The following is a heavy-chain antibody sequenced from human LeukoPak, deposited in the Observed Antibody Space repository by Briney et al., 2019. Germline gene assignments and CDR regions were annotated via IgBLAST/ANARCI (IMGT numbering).Heavy chain of an antibody. CDR3: AKDLPDYGDYIEGY. CDR2: ISGGGGST. V-gene: IGHV3-23*01. CDR1: GFTFSSFA. J-gene: IGHJ4*02. D-gene: IGHD4-17*01. Sequence: GGSLRLSCAASGFTFSSFAMSWVRQAPGKGLGWVSTISGGGGSTNYADSVKGRFTFSRDNSKNTLYLQMNSLRAEDTAVYYCAKDLPDYGDYIEGYWGQGTLVTVSS.